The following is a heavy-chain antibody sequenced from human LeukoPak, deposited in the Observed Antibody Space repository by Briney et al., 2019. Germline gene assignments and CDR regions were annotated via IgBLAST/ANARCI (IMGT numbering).Heavy chain of an antibody. V-gene: IGHV4-59*08. Sequence: SETLSLTCSLSGGSISVYYWSWIRQSPGKGLEWIGYIYYDGSTNYNPSLRSRVTISADTSKNQFSLRLTSVTAADSAVYFCARANGADYGGSRSYWYFDLWGRGTLVTVSS. CDR3: ARANGADYGGSRSYWYFDL. D-gene: IGHD4-23*01. CDR2: IYYDGST. J-gene: IGHJ2*01. CDR1: GGSISVYY.